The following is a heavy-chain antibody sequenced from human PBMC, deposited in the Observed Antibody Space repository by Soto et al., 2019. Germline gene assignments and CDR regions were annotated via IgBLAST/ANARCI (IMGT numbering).Heavy chain of an antibody. J-gene: IGHJ4*02. V-gene: IGHV1-18*01. D-gene: IGHD3-16*01. CDR2: INAYNGNT. CDR3: ARGLSHVYVDD. Sequence: QVQLVQSGGEVKKPGASVKVSCKASGYIFSNYDVNWVRQATGQGLEWMGWINAYNGNTNYAQRVQSRVTVTTDTSTITAFMELRSLTSADTAVYYCARGLSHVYVDDWGQGTLVTVSP. CDR1: GYIFSNYD.